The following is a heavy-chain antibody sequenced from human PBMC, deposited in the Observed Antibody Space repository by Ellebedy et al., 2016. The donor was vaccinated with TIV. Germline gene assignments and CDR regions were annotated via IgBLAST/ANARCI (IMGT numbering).Heavy chain of an antibody. CDR1: VFTFSTSV. D-gene: IGHD3-10*01. CDR2: ITGSGDNT. J-gene: IGHJ4*02. Sequence: GESLKISCAASVFTFSTSVMNWVRQAPGKGLEWVASITGSGDNTFYADSVRGRVTISRDNSKTTLFLQMNSLRAEDTAVYYCAIDRPITGSYHGDYFDSWGQGTLVTVAS. CDR3: AIDRPITGSYHGDYFDS. V-gene: IGHV3-23*01.